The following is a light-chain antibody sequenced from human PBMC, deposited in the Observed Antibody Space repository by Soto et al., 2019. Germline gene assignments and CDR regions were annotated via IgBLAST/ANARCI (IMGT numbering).Light chain of an antibody. Sequence: EIVLTQSPGTLSLSPGERATLSCRASQSVSSSYVAWYQQKPGQAPRLLIYGASRRATGIPDRFSGSGSGTDFTLTISRLEPEDFAVYHCQQHGSSPQTFGQGTKLEIK. V-gene: IGKV3-20*01. J-gene: IGKJ2*01. CDR2: GAS. CDR1: QSVSSSY. CDR3: QQHGSSPQT.